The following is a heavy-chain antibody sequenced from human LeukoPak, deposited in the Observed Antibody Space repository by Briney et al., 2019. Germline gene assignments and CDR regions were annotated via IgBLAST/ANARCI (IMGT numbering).Heavy chain of an antibody. CDR1: GFTFSSNA. Sequence: GGSLRLSCAASGFTFSSNAMSWVRQAPGKGREWVSAISSSVGSTYYADSVKCRFTISRDNSKNTLYLQMNSLRAEDTAVYYCAKSPAAHAYYYYYYMDVWGKGTTVTVSS. D-gene: IGHD2-2*01. V-gene: IGHV3-23*01. CDR2: ISSSVGST. J-gene: IGHJ6*03. CDR3: AKSPAAHAYYYYYYMDV.